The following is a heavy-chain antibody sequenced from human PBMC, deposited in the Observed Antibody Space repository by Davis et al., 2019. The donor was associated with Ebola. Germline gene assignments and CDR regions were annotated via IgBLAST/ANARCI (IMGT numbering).Heavy chain of an antibody. CDR3: AREGCSGGSCYSLGYYYYYGMDV. CDR2: IVVGSGNT. CDR1: GFTFTSSA. Sequence: AASVKVSCKASGFTFTSSAMQWVRQARGQRLEWIGWIVVGSGNTNYAQKFQGRVTITADESTSTAYMELSSLRSEDTAVYYCAREGCSGGSCYSLGYYYYYGMDVWGQGTTVTVSS. J-gene: IGHJ6*02. V-gene: IGHV1-58*02. D-gene: IGHD2-15*01.